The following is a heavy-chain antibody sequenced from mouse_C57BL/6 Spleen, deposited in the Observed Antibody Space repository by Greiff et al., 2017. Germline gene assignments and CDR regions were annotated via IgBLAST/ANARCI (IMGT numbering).Heavy chain of an antibody. Sequence: EVMLVESEGGLVQPGSSMKLSCTASGFTFSDYYMAWVRQVPEKGLEWVANINYDGSSTYYLDSLKSRFIISRDNAKNILYLQMSSLKSEDTATYYCARVKGGYDPYWYFDVWGTGTTVTVSS. CDR1: GFTFSDYY. V-gene: IGHV5-16*01. D-gene: IGHD2-2*01. CDR2: INYDGSST. CDR3: ARVKGGYDPYWYFDV. J-gene: IGHJ1*03.